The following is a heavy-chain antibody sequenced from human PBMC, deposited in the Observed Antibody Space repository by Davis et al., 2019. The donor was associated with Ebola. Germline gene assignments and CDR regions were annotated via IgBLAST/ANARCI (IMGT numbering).Heavy chain of an antibody. CDR3: ARDGLIAARLGPLRY. CDR2: ISVSGGIT. Sequence: PGRPLRPPFAAPGFPFGTYAMTWVRQAPGKGLDWVSAISVSGGITYYADPVKARFTFARDNAKNSLYLQMNSLRAEDTAVYYCARDGLIAARLGPLRYWGQGTLVTVSS. CDR1: GFPFGTYA. V-gene: IGHV3-23*01. J-gene: IGHJ4*02. D-gene: IGHD6-6*01.